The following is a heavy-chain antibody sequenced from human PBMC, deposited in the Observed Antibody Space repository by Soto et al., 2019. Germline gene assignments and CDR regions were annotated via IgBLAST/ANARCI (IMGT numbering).Heavy chain of an antibody. CDR2: IHHSGNT. D-gene: IGHD3-16*01. J-gene: IGHJ4*02. Sequence: QVQLQQWGAGLLKPSETLSLTCAVYGGSLSGSYWSWIRQPPGKGLEWIGEIHHSGNTIYNPSLKSRVTISVDTSENQFSLKLSSVTAADTAVYYCARHGGYYFDYWGQETPVTVSS. CDR3: ARHGGYYFDY. V-gene: IGHV4-34*01. CDR1: GGSLSGSY.